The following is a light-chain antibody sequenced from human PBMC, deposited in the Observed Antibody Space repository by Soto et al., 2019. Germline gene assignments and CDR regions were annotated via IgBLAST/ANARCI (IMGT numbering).Light chain of an antibody. Sequence: EIVLTQSPGTLSLSPGERATLSCRASQSVSSSYLAWYQQKPGQAPRRLIYGASSRATGIPDRFSGSGSGTDFTLTISRLEPEDFVVYYCQQYGSSPLTFGGGT. J-gene: IGKJ4*01. CDR1: QSVSSSY. CDR2: GAS. CDR3: QQYGSSPLT. V-gene: IGKV3-20*01.